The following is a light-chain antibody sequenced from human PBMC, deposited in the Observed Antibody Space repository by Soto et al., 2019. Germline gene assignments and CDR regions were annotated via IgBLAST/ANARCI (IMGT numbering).Light chain of an antibody. CDR3: MSYAGMYTYV. Sequence: QSALTQPPSASGSPGQSVTISCTGTSSDVGGYNYLSWYQHRPGKAPQLIIYEVTKRPSGVPNRFFGSKSGNTASLTVPGLQAEDEADYFCMSYAGMYTYVFGTGTKLTVL. J-gene: IGLJ1*01. CDR1: SSDVGGYNY. CDR2: EVT. V-gene: IGLV2-8*01.